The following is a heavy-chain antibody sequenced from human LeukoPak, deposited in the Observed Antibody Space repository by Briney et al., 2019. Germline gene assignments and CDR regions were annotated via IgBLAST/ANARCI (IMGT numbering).Heavy chain of an antibody. CDR3: ARKKGLQYYFDY. V-gene: IGHV4-34*01. D-gene: IGHD4-11*01. J-gene: IGHJ4*02. CDR1: GGSFNGYY. Sequence: KPSETLSLTCAVYGGSFNGYYWSWIRQPPGKGLEWIGEINHSGSTNYNPSLKSRVTISVDTSKNQFSLKLSSVTAADTAVYYCARKKGLQYYFDYWGQGTLVTVSS. CDR2: INHSGST.